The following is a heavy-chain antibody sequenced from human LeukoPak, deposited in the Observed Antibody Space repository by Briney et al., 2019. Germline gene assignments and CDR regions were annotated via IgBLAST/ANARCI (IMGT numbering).Heavy chain of an antibody. CDR2: FSGSGGST. CDR1: GFTFSNYA. D-gene: IGHD2-2*01. J-gene: IGHJ4*02. V-gene: IGHV3-23*01. Sequence: GGSLRLSCAPSGFTFSNYAMTGVRQAPGKGLEWVSSFSGSGGSTYYADSVKGRFTISRDNSKNTLSLQMNSLGADDTAVYYCAKGGCSSNSCYDFDYWGQGNLVTVSS. CDR3: AKGGCSSNSCYDFDY.